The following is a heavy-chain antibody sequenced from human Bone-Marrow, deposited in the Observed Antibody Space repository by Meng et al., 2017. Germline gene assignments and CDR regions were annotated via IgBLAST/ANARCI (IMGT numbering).Heavy chain of an antibody. J-gene: IGHJ4*02. D-gene: IGHD3-22*01. V-gene: IGHV4-34*01. Sequence: QVQLQQSAAGLLKPSETLSLTCAVYGGSFSGYYWSWIRQPPGKGLEWIGEINHSGSTNYNPSLKSRVTISVDTSKNQFSLKLSSVTAADTAVYYCAREDRYYYDSRVDYWGQGTLVTVSS. CDR3: AREDRYYYDSRVDY. CDR2: INHSGST. CDR1: GGSFSGYY.